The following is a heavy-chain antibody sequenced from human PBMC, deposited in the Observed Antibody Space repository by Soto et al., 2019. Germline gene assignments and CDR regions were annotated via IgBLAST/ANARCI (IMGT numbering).Heavy chain of an antibody. Sequence: GGSLRLSCAASGFTFSSYAMSWVRQAPGKGLEWVSAISGSGGSTYYADSVKGRFTISRDNSKNTLYLQMNSLRAEDTAVYYCAKDTRLGTHVVVVAANKDSYYMDVWGKGTTVTVSS. CDR1: GFTFSSYA. D-gene: IGHD2-15*01. J-gene: IGHJ6*03. V-gene: IGHV3-23*01. CDR3: AKDTRLGTHVVVVAANKDSYYMDV. CDR2: ISGSGGST.